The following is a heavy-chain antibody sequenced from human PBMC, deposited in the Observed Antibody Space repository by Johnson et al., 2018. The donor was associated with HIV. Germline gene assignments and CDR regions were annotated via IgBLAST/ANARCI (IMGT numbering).Heavy chain of an antibody. V-gene: IGHV3-13*01. CDR1: GFTFSSYD. J-gene: IGHJ3*02. CDR2: IGPAGDT. CDR3: ARGIEMIFVNDAFDI. Sequence: VQLVESGGGLVQPGGSLRLSCTASGFTFSSYDMHWVRQATGKGLEWVSAIGPAGDTYYLGSVQGRFTVSRENAKNSLYLQMNSLRAEDTAVYYCARGIEMIFVNDAFDIWGQGTMVTVSS. D-gene: IGHD2-15*01.